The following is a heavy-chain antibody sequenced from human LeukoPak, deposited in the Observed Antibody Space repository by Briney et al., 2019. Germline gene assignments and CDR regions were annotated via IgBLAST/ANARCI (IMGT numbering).Heavy chain of an antibody. CDR1: GFTFSSYS. CDR3: ARFIAAPYYFDY. D-gene: IGHD6-13*01. CDR2: ISSSRSYI. V-gene: IGHV3-21*01. J-gene: IGHJ4*02. Sequence: GGSLRLSCAASGFTFSSYSMNWVRQAPGKGLEWVSLISSSRSYIYYADSVKGRFTISRDNAKNSLYLQMNSLRAEDTAVYYCARFIAAPYYFDYWGRGTLVTVSS.